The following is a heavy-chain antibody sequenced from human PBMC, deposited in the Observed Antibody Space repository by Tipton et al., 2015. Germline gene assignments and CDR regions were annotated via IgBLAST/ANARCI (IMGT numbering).Heavy chain of an antibody. CDR3: ASGGAGYYYDSVGYLS. Sequence: LRLSCTVSGGSISNFFWSWIRQSPGKGLEWIGYIFHSGSTSYNPSLRSRVFISIDTSKNQFSLKLNSVTAADTAVYYCASGGAGYYYDSVGYLSWGQGTLVTVSS. V-gene: IGHV4-59*01. CDR1: GGSISNFF. CDR2: IFHSGST. J-gene: IGHJ5*02. D-gene: IGHD3-22*01.